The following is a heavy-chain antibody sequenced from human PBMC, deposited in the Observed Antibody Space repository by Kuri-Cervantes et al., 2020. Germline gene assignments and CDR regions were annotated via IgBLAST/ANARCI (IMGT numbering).Heavy chain of an antibody. CDR3: ARDGYSSSWYIYYYYGMDV. Sequence: GGSLRLSCAASGFTFSSYGMHWVRQAPGKGLEWVAVISYDGSNKYYADSVKGRFTTSRDNSKNTLYLQMNSLRAEDTAVYYCARDGYSSSWYIYYYYGMDVWGQGTTVTVSS. J-gene: IGHJ6*02. CDR1: GFTFSSYG. V-gene: IGHV3-30*19. CDR2: ISYDGSNK. D-gene: IGHD6-13*01.